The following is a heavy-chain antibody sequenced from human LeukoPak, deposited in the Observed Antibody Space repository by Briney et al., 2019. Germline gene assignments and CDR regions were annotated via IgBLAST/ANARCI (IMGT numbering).Heavy chain of an antibody. V-gene: IGHV3-9*01. J-gene: IGHJ4*02. D-gene: IGHD6-13*01. CDR1: GFTFDDYA. CDR3: ARARLYSSSQEFDY. CDR2: INWNGNDI. Sequence: GGSLRLSCAASGFTFDDYAIHWVRQVPGKGLEWVSGINWNGNDIGYADSVKGRFTISRDNAKNTLYPQMNSLRAEDTAVYYCARARLYSSSQEFDYWGQGTLVTVSS.